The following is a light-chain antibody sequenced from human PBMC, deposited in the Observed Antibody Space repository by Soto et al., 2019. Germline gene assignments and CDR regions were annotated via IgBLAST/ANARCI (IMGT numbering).Light chain of an antibody. CDR3: SSYSGSTTLDV. CDR2: EVS. CDR1: NSDVGGYNY. V-gene: IGLV2-14*01. Sequence: QSALTQPASVSGSPGQSITISCTGTNSDVGGYNYVSWYQHHPGKAPQLVIYEVSDRPSGVSNRFSGSKSGNTASLTISGLQAEDEAYYYCSSYSGSTTLDVFGTGTKLTVL. J-gene: IGLJ1*01.